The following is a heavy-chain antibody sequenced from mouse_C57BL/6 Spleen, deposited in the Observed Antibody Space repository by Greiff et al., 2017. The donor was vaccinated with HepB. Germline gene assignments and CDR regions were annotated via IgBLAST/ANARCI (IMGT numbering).Heavy chain of an antibody. CDR2: ISDGGSYT. CDR3: ARETPAWFAY. V-gene: IGHV5-4*03. Sequence: MLVESGGGLVKPGGSLKLSCAASGFTFSSYAMSWVRQTPEKRLEWVATISDGGSYTYYPDNVKGRFTISRDNAKNNLYLQMSHLKSEDTAMYYCARETPAWFAYWGQGTLVTVSA. J-gene: IGHJ3*01. CDR1: GFTFSSYA.